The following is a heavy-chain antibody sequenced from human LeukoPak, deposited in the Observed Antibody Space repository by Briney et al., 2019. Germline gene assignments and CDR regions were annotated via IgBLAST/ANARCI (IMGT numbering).Heavy chain of an antibody. CDR3: ARDAKEMATPFDY. CDR2: ISPYNGNT. Sequence: ASVKVSCKASGYTFTSYGISWVRQAPGQGLEWMGLISPYNGNTNYAQKLQGRVTMTTDTSTSTAYMDLRSLRFVDTAVYYCARDAKEMATPFDYWGQGTLVTVSS. J-gene: IGHJ4*02. CDR1: GYTFTSYG. V-gene: IGHV1-18*01. D-gene: IGHD5-24*01.